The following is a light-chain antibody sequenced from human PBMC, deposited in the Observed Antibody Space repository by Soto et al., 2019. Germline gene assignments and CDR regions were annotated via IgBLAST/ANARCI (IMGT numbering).Light chain of an antibody. J-gene: IGKJ5*01. Sequence: EIVLTQSPGTLSSSQGERATLSCRSSQSVSSSYLAWYQQKPGQAPRLLLYGASSRATGIPDRFSGSGSGTDFTLTISRLEPEDFAVYYCQQYGSSPPTITFGQGTRLEIK. CDR2: GAS. CDR1: QSVSSSY. CDR3: QQYGSSPPTIT. V-gene: IGKV3-20*01.